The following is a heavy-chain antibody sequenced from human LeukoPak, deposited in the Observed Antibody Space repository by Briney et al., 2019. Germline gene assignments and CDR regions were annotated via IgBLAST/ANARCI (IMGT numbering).Heavy chain of an antibody. CDR2: ITYNSGSI. Sequence: GGSLRLSCAASGFIFDDYAMHWVRQAPGKGLEWVSGITYNSGSIDYADSVKGRFTISRDNSKKTLYLQMNSLRAEDTAVYYCAKGYSSGWYLGHWGQGTLVTVSS. V-gene: IGHV3-9*01. CDR1: GFIFDDYA. J-gene: IGHJ4*02. D-gene: IGHD6-19*01. CDR3: AKGYSSGWYLGH.